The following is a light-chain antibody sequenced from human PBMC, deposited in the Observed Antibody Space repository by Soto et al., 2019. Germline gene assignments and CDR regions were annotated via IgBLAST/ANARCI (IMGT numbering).Light chain of an antibody. Sequence: DIVITQSPLSLPVTPADPASISCRSSQSVSSNLAWYQQKPGQAPRLLIFDASKRATGIPARFSGSGSGTDFTLTISSLETEDLAVYYCQHRSNWPSWTFGAGTKVDI. CDR1: QSVSSN. CDR3: QHRSNWPSWT. J-gene: IGKJ1*01. CDR2: DAS. V-gene: IGKV3-11*01.